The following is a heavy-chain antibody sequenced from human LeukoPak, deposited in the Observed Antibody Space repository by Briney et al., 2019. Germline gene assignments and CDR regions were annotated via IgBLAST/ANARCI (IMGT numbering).Heavy chain of an antibody. Sequence: SETLSLTCTVSGGSISSYYWSWIRQPPGKGLEWIGYIYYSRSTNYNPSLKSRVTISVDTSKNQFSLKLSSVTAADTAVYYCARAAPGYDSSGSYSSWGQGTLVTVSS. CDR1: GGSISSYY. CDR3: ARAAPGYDSSGSYSS. J-gene: IGHJ5*02. V-gene: IGHV4-59*01. CDR2: IYYSRST. D-gene: IGHD3-22*01.